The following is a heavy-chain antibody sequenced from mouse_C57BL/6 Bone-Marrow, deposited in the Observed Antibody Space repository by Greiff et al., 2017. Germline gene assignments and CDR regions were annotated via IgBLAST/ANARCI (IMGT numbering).Heavy chain of an antibody. J-gene: IGHJ4*01. CDR3: ARGHYAMDY. V-gene: IGHV7-1*01. CDR2: SRNKANDYTT. Sequence: EVQRVESGGGLVQSGRSLRLSCATSGFTFSDFYMEWVRQAPGKGLEWIAASRNKANDYTTAYSASVKGRFIVSRDTSQSILYLQMNALRAEDTAIYYCARGHYAMDYWGQGTSVTVSS. CDR1: GFTFSDFY.